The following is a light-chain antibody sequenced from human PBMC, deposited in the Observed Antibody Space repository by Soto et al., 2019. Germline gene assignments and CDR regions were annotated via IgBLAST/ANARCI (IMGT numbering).Light chain of an antibody. CDR3: QQRSNWPIT. V-gene: IGKV3-11*01. CDR2: DAS. Sequence: EFVLTQSPGTLSLSPGERATLSFSASQSVNDYLAWFQQKPGQAPRLLIFDASNRPTDTPARFSGSGSGTDFTLTISSLEPEDFAVYYCQQRSNWPITFGQGTRLEIK. J-gene: IGKJ5*01. CDR1: QSVNDY.